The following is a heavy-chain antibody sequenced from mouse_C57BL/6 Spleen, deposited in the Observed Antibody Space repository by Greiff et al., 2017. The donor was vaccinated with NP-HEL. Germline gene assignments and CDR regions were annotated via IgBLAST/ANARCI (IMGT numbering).Heavy chain of an antibody. CDR3: AHPEITTVVATDWFAY. CDR1: GYTFTSYG. D-gene: IGHD1-1*01. V-gene: IGHV1-81*01. CDR2: IYPRSGNT. Sequence: QVQLKQSGAELARPGASVKLSCKASGYTFTSYGISWVKQRTGQGLEWIGEIYPRSGNTYYNEKFKGKATLTADKSSSTAYMELRSLTSEDSAVYFCAHPEITTVVATDWFAYWGQGTLVTVSA. J-gene: IGHJ3*01.